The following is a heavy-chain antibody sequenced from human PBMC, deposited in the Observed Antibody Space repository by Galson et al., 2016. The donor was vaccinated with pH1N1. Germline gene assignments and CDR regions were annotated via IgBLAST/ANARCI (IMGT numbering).Heavy chain of an antibody. V-gene: IGHV3-30*02. CDR1: GFMFSSYG. CDR3: AKDWGFFGSCSCYRFVY. CDR2: IRSDGSNK. D-gene: IGHD3-22*01. J-gene: IGHJ4*02. Sequence: SLRLSCAASGFMFSSYGMHWVRQAPGEGLEWVTFIRSDGSNKYYSDSVKGRFTISRDNSKNTVYLQMNSLRPEDTAVYYCAKDWGFFGSCSCYRFVYWGQGTLVTVSS.